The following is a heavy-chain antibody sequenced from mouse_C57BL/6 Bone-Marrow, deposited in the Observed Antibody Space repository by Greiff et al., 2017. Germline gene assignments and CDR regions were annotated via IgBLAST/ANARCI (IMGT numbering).Heavy chain of an antibody. CDR1: GFTFSSYA. D-gene: IGHD1-1*01. V-gene: IGHV5-4*01. J-gene: IGHJ3*01. Sequence: EVKVVESGGGLVKPGGSLKLSCAASGFTFSSYAMSWVRQTPEKRLEWVAIISDGGSYTYYPDNVKGRFTISRDNAKNNLYLLMSHLKSEDTAMYYCAREDYYGSSSFAYWGQGTLVTVSA. CDR3: AREDYYGSSSFAY. CDR2: ISDGGSYT.